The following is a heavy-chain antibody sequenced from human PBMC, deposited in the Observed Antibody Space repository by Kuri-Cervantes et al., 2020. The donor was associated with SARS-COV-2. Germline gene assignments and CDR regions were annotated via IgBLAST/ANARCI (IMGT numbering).Heavy chain of an antibody. CDR1: GGSISGEASY. V-gene: IGHV4-61*08. Sequence: GSLRLSCSVSGGSISGEASYWSWIRQPPGKGLQWIGDIYKGGSTNSNPSLRTRVSMSVDTSKNQFSLKLSSVTAADTAVYYCARGSERGYSYGTHFDYWGQGTLVTVSS. D-gene: IGHD5-18*01. J-gene: IGHJ4*02. CDR3: ARGSERGYSYGTHFDY. CDR2: IYKGGST.